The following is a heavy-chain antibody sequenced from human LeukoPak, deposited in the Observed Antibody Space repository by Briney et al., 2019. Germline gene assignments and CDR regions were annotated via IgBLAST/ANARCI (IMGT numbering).Heavy chain of an antibody. D-gene: IGHD2-2*01. J-gene: IGHJ6*02. Sequence: PSETLSLTCAIYGGSLSGYYWSWIRQPPGKGLEWIGEINHSGSTNYNPSLKSRVTISVNTSKNQFSLKLSSVTAADTAVYYCARGPYFSSSSCPHYYYFYGMDVWGQGTTVTVSS. V-gene: IGHV4-34*01. CDR3: ARGPYFSSSSCPHYYYFYGMDV. CDR1: GGSLSGYY. CDR2: INHSGST.